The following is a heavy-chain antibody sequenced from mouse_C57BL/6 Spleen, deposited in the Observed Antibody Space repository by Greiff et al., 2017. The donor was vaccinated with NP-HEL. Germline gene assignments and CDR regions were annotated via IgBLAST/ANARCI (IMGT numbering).Heavy chain of an antibody. V-gene: IGHV2-9-1*01. J-gene: IGHJ4*01. CDR2: IWTGGGT. D-gene: IGHD1-1*01. CDR3: ARALITTVVATRGYAMDY. CDR1: GFSLTSYA. Sequence: QVQLKESGPGLVAPSQSLSITCTVSGFSLTSYAISWVRQPPGKGLEWLGVIWTGGGTNYNSALKSRLSISKDNSKSQVFLKMNSLQTDDTARYYCARALITTVVATRGYAMDYWGQGTSVTVSS.